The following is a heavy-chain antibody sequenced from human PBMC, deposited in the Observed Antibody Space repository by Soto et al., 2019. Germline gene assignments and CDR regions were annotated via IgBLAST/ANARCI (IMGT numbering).Heavy chain of an antibody. CDR1: GGSISSSSYY. D-gene: IGHD3-9*01. V-gene: IGHV4-39*01. Sequence: SETLSLTCTVSGGSISSSSYYWGWIRQPPGKGLEWIGSIYYSGSTSYNPSLKSRVTISVDTSKNQFSLKLSSVTAADTAVYYCASIHILTDFYSFDYWGQGTLVTVSS. CDR3: ASIHILTDFYSFDY. J-gene: IGHJ4*02. CDR2: IYYSGST.